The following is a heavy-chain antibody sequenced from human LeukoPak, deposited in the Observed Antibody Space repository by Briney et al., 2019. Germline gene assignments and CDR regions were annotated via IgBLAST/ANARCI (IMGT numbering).Heavy chain of an antibody. CDR3: ARGAAGTGAADY. J-gene: IGHJ4*02. Sequence: SETLSLTCTVSGGSISSSSYYWGWIRQPPGKGLEWIGSIYYSGSTYYNPSLKSRVTISVDTSRNQFSLKLSSVTAADTAVYFCARGAAGTGAADYWGQGTLVTVSS. D-gene: IGHD6-13*01. V-gene: IGHV4-39*07. CDR1: GGSISSSSYY. CDR2: IYYSGST.